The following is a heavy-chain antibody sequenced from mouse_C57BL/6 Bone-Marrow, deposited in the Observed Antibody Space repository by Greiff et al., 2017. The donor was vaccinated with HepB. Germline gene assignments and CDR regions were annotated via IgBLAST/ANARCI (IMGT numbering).Heavy chain of an antibody. CDR3: ARYDGYLDY. D-gene: IGHD2-3*01. CDR2: IDPSDSYT. Sequence: QVQLQQSGAELVMPGASVKLSCKASGYTFTSYWMHWVKQRPGQGLEWIGEIDPSDSYTNYNQKFKGKSTLTVDKSSSTAYMQLSSLTSEDSAVYYCARYDGYLDYWGQGTTLTVSS. J-gene: IGHJ2*01. CDR1: GYTFTSYW. V-gene: IGHV1-69*01.